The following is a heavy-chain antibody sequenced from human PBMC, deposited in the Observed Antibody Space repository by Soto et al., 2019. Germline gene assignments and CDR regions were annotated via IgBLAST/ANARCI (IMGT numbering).Heavy chain of an antibody. Sequence: QVQLQESGPGLVKPSETLSLTCTVSGGSISSYYWSWIRQPPGKGLEWIGYIYYSGSTNYNPSLKSRVTISVDTSKNQFSLKLSSVTAADTAVYYCARDDHLMPRGAFDIWGQGTMVTVSS. D-gene: IGHD3-10*01. CDR3: ARDDHLMPRGAFDI. CDR2: IYYSGST. J-gene: IGHJ3*02. V-gene: IGHV4-59*01. CDR1: GGSISSYY.